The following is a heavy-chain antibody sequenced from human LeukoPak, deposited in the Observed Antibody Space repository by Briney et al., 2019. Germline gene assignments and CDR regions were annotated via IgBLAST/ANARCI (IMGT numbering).Heavy chain of an antibody. Sequence: ASVKVSCKASGYTFTDNGISWVRQAPGEGLEWMGWISANSGNTIFVQKFQGRVSMTTDTSSSTAYVELRSLRSDDTAIYYCARDRDYRFDYWGQGTLVTVPS. D-gene: IGHD5-24*01. CDR2: ISANSGNT. CDR3: ARDRDYRFDY. J-gene: IGHJ4*02. CDR1: GYTFTDNG. V-gene: IGHV1-18*01.